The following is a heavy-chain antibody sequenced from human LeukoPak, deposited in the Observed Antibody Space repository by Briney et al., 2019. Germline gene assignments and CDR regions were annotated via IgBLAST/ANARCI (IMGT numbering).Heavy chain of an antibody. CDR1: GGSISSGGYY. Sequence: PSETLSLTCTVSGGSISSGGYYWSWIRQPPGKGLEWIGYIYHSGSTYYNPSLKSRVTISVDRSKNQFSLKLSSVTAADTAVYYCARVKWTSPYSSYAKYYFDYWGQGTLVTVSS. CDR2: IYHSGST. J-gene: IGHJ4*02. V-gene: IGHV4-30-2*01. CDR3: ARVKWTSPYSSYAKYYFDY. D-gene: IGHD6-6*01.